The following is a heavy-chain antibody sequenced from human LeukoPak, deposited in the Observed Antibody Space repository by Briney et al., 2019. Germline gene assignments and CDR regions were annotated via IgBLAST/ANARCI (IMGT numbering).Heavy chain of an antibody. J-gene: IGHJ4*02. CDR2: IKQDGSVK. CDR3: ARPAFCGADCYYYFDS. D-gene: IGHD2-21*02. V-gene: IGHV3-7*01. CDR1: GFTFSSYW. Sequence: GGSLRLSCAASGFTFSSYWMSWLRQAPGGGREGLANIKQDGSVKSYVASVRGRFTISRDNAKNSLYLQMNSLTAEDTAIYYCARPAFCGADCYYYFDSWGQGTLVTVSS.